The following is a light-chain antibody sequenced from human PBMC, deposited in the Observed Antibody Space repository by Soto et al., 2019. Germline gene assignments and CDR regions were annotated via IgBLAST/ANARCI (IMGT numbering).Light chain of an antibody. CDR1: GSDIGAYNL. J-gene: IGLJ1*01. CDR2: EVN. Sequence: QSALTQPASVSGSPGQSITISCAGTGSDIGAYNLVSWYQQQPGKAPKLIICEVNTRPSGIFKRFSGSKSGDTSPLTFFGLQAEDEADYFCCSYAGTVAYGCGTGTKVTVL. CDR3: CSYAGTVAYG. V-gene: IGLV2-23*02.